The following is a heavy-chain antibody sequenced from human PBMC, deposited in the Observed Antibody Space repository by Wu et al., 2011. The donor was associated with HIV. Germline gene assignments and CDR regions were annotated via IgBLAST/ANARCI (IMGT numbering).Heavy chain of an antibody. CDR1: GGTFNSYG. V-gene: IGHV1-18*01. CDR3: ASVRCHVDHCYFPLLGTAFDI. Sequence: QVQLVQSGAAVKKPGSSVKVSCKASGGTFNSYGITWVRQAPGQGLEWLGWINGYNGNSRYRQNFQDRVSMSTDSATTTAYMELRSLRSDDTAVYYCASVRCHVDHCYFPLLGTAFDIWGQGTMVTVSS. D-gene: IGHD2-15*01. CDR2: INGYNGNS. J-gene: IGHJ3*02.